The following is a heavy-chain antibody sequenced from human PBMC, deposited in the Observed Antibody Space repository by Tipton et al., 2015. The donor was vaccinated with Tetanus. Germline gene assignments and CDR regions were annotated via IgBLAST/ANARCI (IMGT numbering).Heavy chain of an antibody. CDR3: ARPGVGGYTGYYFDF. V-gene: IGHV4-39*01. Sequence: TLSLTCTLSGGSLSSGTFYWDWIRHSPGKGLEWIGNVYYNGNTLQNPSLKSRVTLSLDKSKNQFSLKLTSVTAADAAVYYCARPGVGGYTGYYFDFWGQGTVVPVSA. CDR2: VYYNGNT. J-gene: IGHJ4*02. CDR1: GGSLSSGTFY. D-gene: IGHD5-12*01.